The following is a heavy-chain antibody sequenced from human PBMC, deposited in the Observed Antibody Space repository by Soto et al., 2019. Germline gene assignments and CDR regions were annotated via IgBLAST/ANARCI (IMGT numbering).Heavy chain of an antibody. CDR1: GGSFSGYY. D-gene: IGHD3-9*01. V-gene: IGHV4-34*01. J-gene: IGHJ2*01. CDR2: INDRGSI. CDR3: ARESHDILTGPPWVWYFDL. Sequence: QVQLQQWGAGPLRPLETLSLTCGVSGGSFSGYYWAWIHQSPGKGLEWFGEINDRGSINYNPSLKSRVSISVDTSKNHYSLNLRSVTAADTAVYYCARESHDILTGPPWVWYFDLWGRGTLVTVSS.